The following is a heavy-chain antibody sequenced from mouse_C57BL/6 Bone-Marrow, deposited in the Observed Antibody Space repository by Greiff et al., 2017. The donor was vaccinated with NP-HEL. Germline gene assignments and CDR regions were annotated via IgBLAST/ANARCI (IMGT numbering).Heavy chain of an antibody. CDR1: GYTFTEYT. CDR2: FYPGSGSI. V-gene: IGHV1-62-2*01. J-gene: IGHJ3*01. Sequence: VQLQQSGAELVKPGASVKLSCKASGYTFTEYTIHWVKQRSGQGLEWIGWFYPGSGSIKYNEKFKDKATLTADKSSSTVYMELSRLTSEDSAVYFFARHEDQGSLLRYPAWFAYWGQGTLVTVSA. CDR3: ARHEDQGSLLRYPAWFAY. D-gene: IGHD1-1*01.